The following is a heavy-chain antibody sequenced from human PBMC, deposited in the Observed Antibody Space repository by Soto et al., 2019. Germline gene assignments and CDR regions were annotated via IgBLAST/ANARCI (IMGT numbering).Heavy chain of an antibody. V-gene: IGHV2-5*02. CDR1: GFSLTTSGVG. D-gene: IGHD3-3*01. J-gene: IGHJ4*01. Sequence: QITLNESGPTQVKPRQTLTLTCTFSGFSLTTSGVGVGWIRQSPGKAPEWLALIYWDDDKRYSPSLKSRLTITTDTSKNQVVLTMADLDPADTATYYCAHRVLRTVFGLVTTTAIYFDFWGHGTPVAVSS. CDR2: IYWDDDK. CDR3: AHRVLRTVFGLVTTTAIYFDF.